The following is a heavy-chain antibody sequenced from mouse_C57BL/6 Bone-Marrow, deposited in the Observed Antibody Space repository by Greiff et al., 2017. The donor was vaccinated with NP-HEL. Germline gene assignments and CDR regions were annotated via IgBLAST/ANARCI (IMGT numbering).Heavy chain of an antibody. J-gene: IGHJ4*01. V-gene: IGHV1-80*01. CDR1: GYAFSSYW. D-gene: IGHD1-1*01. Sequence: LVESGAELVKPGASVKISCKASGYAFSSYWMNWVTERPGKGLEWIGQIYPGDGDTKYNGKFKGKATLTADKSSSTAYMQVSSLTSEDSAVYFCARGDYGSSRFGYAMDYWGQGTSVTVSS. CDR3: ARGDYGSSRFGYAMDY. CDR2: IYPGDGDT.